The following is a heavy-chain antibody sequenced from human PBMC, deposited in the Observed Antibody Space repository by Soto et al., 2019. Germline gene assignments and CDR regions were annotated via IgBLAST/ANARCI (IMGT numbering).Heavy chain of an antibody. Sequence: PGESLKISCSTSGYEIISYWIAWVRQRPGEGLEWMGIIYAGDSETTYSPSFEGQVTISVDRSTATAYLQWSSLEASDSAIYYCARATAYNWFDPWGPGTLVTVPQ. J-gene: IGHJ5*02. CDR1: GYEIISYW. CDR2: IYAGDSET. CDR3: ARATAYNWFDP. V-gene: IGHV5-51*01.